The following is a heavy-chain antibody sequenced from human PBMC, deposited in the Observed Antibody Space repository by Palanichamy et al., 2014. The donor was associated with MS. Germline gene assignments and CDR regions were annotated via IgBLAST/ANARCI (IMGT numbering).Heavy chain of an antibody. Sequence: TVSGGSISSYYWSWIRQPPGKGLEWIGYIYSSGSTNYNPSLKSRVTISVDTSKNQFSLKLSSVTAADTAVYHCARVKCSSTSCYIRNAFDIWGQGTMVTVSS. CDR1: GGSISSYY. J-gene: IGHJ3*02. CDR3: ARVKCSSTSCYIRNAFDI. CDR2: IYSSGST. D-gene: IGHD2-2*02. V-gene: IGHV4-59*01.